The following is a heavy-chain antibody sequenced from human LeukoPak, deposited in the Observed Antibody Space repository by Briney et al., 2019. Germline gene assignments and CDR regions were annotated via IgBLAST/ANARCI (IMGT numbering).Heavy chain of an antibody. D-gene: IGHD3-10*02. V-gene: IGHV3-9*01. CDR1: GFTFDDYA. J-gene: IGHJ6*02. CDR3: AKAPMSRTGYYYGMDV. CDR2: ISWNSGSI. Sequence: GRSLRPSCAASGFTFDDYAMHWVRQAPGKGLEWVSGISWNSGSIGYADSVKGRFTISRDNAKNSLYLQMNSLRAEDTALYYCAKAPMSRTGYYYGMDVWGQGTTVTVSS.